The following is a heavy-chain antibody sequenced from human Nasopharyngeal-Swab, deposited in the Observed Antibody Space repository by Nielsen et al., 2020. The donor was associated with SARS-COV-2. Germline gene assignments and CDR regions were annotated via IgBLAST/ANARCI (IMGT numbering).Heavy chain of an antibody. J-gene: IGHJ4*02. CDR3: ARERTTGAAGLFDY. Sequence: SQSLSLTCAISGDSVSSNSAAWNWIRPSPSRGLEWLGRTSYRSKWYNDYAVSVKSRITINPDTSKNQFSLQLNSVTPEDTAVYYCARERTTGAAGLFDYWGRGTLVTVSS. D-gene: IGHD1-1*01. V-gene: IGHV6-1*01. CDR1: GDSVSSNSAA. CDR2: TSYRSKWYN.